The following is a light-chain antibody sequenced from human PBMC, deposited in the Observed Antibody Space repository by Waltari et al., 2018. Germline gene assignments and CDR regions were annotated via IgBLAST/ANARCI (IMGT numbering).Light chain of an antibody. V-gene: IGKV1-39*01. Sequence: DIQMTQSPSSLSASVGDRVTITCRSSQSIGNAYLNWYQQKPGKAPKLLIYGASTLQSGVPSRFIGSGSGTDFTLTINSLQPEDFATYYCQQTYNNPPFFGGGTRVEI. CDR3: QQTYNNPPF. J-gene: IGKJ4*01. CDR2: GAS. CDR1: QSIGNAY.